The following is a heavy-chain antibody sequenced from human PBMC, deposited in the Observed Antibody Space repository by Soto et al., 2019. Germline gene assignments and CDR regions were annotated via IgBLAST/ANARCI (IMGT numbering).Heavy chain of an antibody. Sequence: EVQLVESGGGLVQPGGSLRLSCVDSGFTFSRYWMSWVRQAPVKGLEWVGNIKQDGSEENYVDSVKGRFTISRDNAKNSIYLQMNSLRAEDTAVYYCARIAASGRGWDVWGQGTMVVVSS. D-gene: IGHD6-13*01. CDR2: IKQDGSEE. J-gene: IGHJ6*02. V-gene: IGHV3-7*01. CDR1: GFTFSRYW. CDR3: ARIAASGRGWDV.